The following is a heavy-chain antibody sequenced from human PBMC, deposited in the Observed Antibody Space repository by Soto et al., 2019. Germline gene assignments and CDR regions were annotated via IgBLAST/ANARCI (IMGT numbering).Heavy chain of an antibody. Sequence: QVQLVQSGAEVKKPGSSVKVSCKASGGTFSSYAISWVRQAPGQGLEWMGGIIPIFGTANYVQKFQGRVTITADESTSTAYMELSSLRSEDTAVYYCARDSPPSLRYFDWFREYGMDVWGQGTTVTVSS. CDR3: ARDSPPSLRYFDWFREYGMDV. CDR1: GGTFSSYA. J-gene: IGHJ6*02. D-gene: IGHD3-9*01. CDR2: IIPIFGTA. V-gene: IGHV1-69*01.